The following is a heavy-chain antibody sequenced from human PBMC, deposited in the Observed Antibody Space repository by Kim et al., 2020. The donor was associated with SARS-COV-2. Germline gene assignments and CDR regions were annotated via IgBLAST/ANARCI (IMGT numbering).Heavy chain of an antibody. V-gene: IGHV1-3*01. CDR3: VRDRAASAAYYFDY. CDR2: ISADNGNA. J-gene: IGHJ4*02. Sequence: ASVKVSCKASRYTFTGNAMHWVRQAPGQRLEWMGWISADNGNARSSQIFQGRVTFTRDTSASTAYMELSSLTYEDTAVYYCVRDRAASAAYYFDYWGQGTLVTVSS. CDR1: RYTFTGNA. D-gene: IGHD6-13*01.